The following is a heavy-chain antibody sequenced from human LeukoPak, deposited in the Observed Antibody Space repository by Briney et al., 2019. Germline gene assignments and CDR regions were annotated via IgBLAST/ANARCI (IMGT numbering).Heavy chain of an antibody. J-gene: IGHJ4*02. CDR3: ARDVVFDY. D-gene: IGHD2-21*01. V-gene: IGHV3-7*01. CDR1: GFTFSCYW. CDR2: IKQDGREI. Sequence: PGGSLRLSCEASGFTFSCYWMNWVRRAPGKGLEWVANIKQDGREIYYADSVKGRFSISRDNAQTSLYLQMNSLRAEDTAVYYCARDVVFDYWGQGTLVSVSS.